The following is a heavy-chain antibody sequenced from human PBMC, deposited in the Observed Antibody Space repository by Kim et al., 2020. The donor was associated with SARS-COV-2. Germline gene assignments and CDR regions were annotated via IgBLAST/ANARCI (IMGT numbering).Heavy chain of an antibody. CDR3: ANSDGRLLGSGIVGATAGNY. J-gene: IGHJ4*02. CDR2: ISYDGSNK. CDR1: GFTFSSYG. Sequence: GGSLRLSCAASGFTFSSYGMHWVRQAPGKGLEWVAVISYDGSNKYYADSVKGRFTISRDNSKNTLYLQMNSLRAEDTAVYYCANSDGRLLGSGIVGATAGNYWGQGTLVTVSS. V-gene: IGHV3-30*18. D-gene: IGHD1-26*01.